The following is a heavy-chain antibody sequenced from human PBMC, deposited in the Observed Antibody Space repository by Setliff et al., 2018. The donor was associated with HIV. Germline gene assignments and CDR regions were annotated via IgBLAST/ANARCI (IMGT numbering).Heavy chain of an antibody. D-gene: IGHD3-3*01. CDR3: ARGEYILHLLERLPGAFEY. Sequence: PSETLSLTCAVSGYSISNGYYWGWLRQSPGKGLEWIGSMFHSGNTYYNPSLESRVSMSVDTSTNQVSLQLSSVTAADTAVYYCARGEYILHLLERLPGAFEYWSQGTLVTVSS. V-gene: IGHV4-38-2*01. CDR2: MFHSGNT. CDR1: GYSISNGYY. J-gene: IGHJ4*02.